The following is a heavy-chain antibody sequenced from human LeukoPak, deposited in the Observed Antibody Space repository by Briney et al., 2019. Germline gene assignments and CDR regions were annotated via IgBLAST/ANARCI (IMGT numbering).Heavy chain of an antibody. CDR2: VSAYNGNT. CDR1: GYTFTSYD. Sequence: GASVKVSCKASGYTFTSYDISWVRQAPGQGREWMGRVSAYNGNTNYAQKFQGRVTMTTDTSTSTAYMELRSLRSDDPAVFHCARAAPMARGYYGMDVWGQGTAVTVSS. CDR3: ARAAPMARGYYGMDV. J-gene: IGHJ6*02. D-gene: IGHD3-10*01. V-gene: IGHV1-18*01.